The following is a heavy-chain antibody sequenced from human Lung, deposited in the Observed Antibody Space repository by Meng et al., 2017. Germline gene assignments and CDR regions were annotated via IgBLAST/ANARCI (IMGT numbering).Heavy chain of an antibody. V-gene: IGHV3-30*04. CDR1: GFAFRNFA. Sequence: GESLKISCAASGFAFRNFAVHWVRQAPGKGLEWVALISYDGSKKFYVDSVKGRFTISRENSKNTLYLQMNSLRAEDTAVYYCARDVIGGSPTDSYYYGMAVWGQGTTVTVSS. J-gene: IGHJ6*02. CDR3: ARDVIGGSPTDSYYYGMAV. D-gene: IGHD1-26*01. CDR2: ISYDGSKK.